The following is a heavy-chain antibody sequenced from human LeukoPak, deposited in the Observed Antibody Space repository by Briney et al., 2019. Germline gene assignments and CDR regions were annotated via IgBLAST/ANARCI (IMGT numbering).Heavy chain of an antibody. CDR3: AKDLDSIWGTTMVQAGVITGFDS. Sequence: GGSLRLSCAASGLTFSDYYMSWIRQAPGKGLEWVSYISSSGSTIYYADSVKGRFTISRDNAKNSLYLQMNSLRAEDTAVYFCAKDLDSIWGTTMVQAGVITGFDSWGLGTLVTVSS. V-gene: IGHV3-11*01. CDR2: ISSSGSTI. J-gene: IGHJ4*02. CDR1: GLTFSDYY. D-gene: IGHD3-10*01.